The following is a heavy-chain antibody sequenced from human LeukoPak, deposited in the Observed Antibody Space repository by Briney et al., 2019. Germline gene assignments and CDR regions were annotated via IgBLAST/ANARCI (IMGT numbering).Heavy chain of an antibody. CDR1: GFTFSSYE. V-gene: IGHV3-15*01. Sequence: GGSLRLSCAASGFTFSSYEMNWVRQAPGKGLEWVGRIKSKTDGGTTDYAAPVKGRFTISRDDSKNTLYLQMNSLKTEDTAVYYCTTDVYLTPFFDYWGQGTLVTVSS. CDR2: IKSKTDGGTT. D-gene: IGHD5/OR15-5a*01. J-gene: IGHJ4*02. CDR3: TTDVYLTPFFDY.